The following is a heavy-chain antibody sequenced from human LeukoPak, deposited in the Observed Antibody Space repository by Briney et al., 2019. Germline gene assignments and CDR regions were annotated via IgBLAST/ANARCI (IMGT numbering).Heavy chain of an antibody. D-gene: IGHD2-8*01. J-gene: IGHJ4*02. V-gene: IGHV3-23*01. CDR1: GFTFSSYA. Sequence: PGGSLRLSCAASGFTFSSYAMSWVRQAPGKGLEWVSSIDVRGSGMFYADSVKGRFTFSRDNSKNTLYLQMNSLRAEDTAVYYCAKEYCSNSVCHSLDYWGQGTLVTVSS. CDR2: IDVRGSGM. CDR3: AKEYCSNSVCHSLDY.